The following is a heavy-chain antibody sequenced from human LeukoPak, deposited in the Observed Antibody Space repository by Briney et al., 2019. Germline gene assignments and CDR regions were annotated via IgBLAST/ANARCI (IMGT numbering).Heavy chain of an antibody. Sequence: GASVKVSCKASGGTFSSYAISWVRQAPGQGLEWMGGIIPIFGTANYAQKFQGRVTITADESTSTAYMELSSLRSEDTALYYCVAGYYNVMGYYYYYGMDVWGQGTTVTVSS. V-gene: IGHV1-69*13. CDR3: VAGYYNVMGYYYYYGMDV. J-gene: IGHJ6*02. CDR2: IIPIFGTA. CDR1: GGTFSSYA. D-gene: IGHD3-9*01.